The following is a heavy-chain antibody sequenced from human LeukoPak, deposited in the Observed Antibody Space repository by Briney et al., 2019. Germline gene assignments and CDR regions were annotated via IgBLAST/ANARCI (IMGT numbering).Heavy chain of an antibody. J-gene: IGHJ5*02. CDR2: ISGSGGTT. CDR3: AKDRYSNYGNWFDP. D-gene: IGHD4-11*01. CDR1: GFNFSDYA. Sequence: GGSLRLSCVASGFNFSDYAMNWVRQAPGKGLEWASAISGSGGTTHYADSVKGRFAISRDNSKNTLSLQMSHLRHEDTARYYCAKDRYSNYGNWFDPWGQGTQVTVFS. V-gene: IGHV3-23*01.